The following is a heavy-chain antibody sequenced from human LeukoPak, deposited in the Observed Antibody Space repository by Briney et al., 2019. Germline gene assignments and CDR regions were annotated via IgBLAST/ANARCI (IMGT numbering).Heavy chain of an antibody. D-gene: IGHD3-9*01. CDR3: ARDLRYFDWLLRGTYFDY. J-gene: IGHJ4*02. V-gene: IGHV1-2*02. CDR2: INPNSGGT. CDR1: GYTFTGYY. Sequence: EASVKVSCKASGYTFTGYYMHWVRQAPGQGLEWMGWINPNSGGTNYAQKFQGRVTMTRDTSISTAYMELSRLRSDDTAVYYCARDLRYFDWLLRGTYFDYWGQGTLVTVSS.